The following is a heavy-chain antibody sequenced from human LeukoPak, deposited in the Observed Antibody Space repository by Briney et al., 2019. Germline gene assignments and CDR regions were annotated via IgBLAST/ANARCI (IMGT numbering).Heavy chain of an antibody. CDR2: IYYSGST. J-gene: IGHJ5*02. Sequence: SETLSLTCTVSGGSISSGSYYWSWIRQPPGKGLEWIGYIYYSGSTNYNPSLKSRVTISVDTSKNQFSLKLSSVTAADTAVYYCARGGTSSSWYPNWFDPWGQGTLVTVSS. CDR1: GGSISSGSYY. D-gene: IGHD6-13*01. V-gene: IGHV4-61*01. CDR3: ARGGTSSSWYPNWFDP.